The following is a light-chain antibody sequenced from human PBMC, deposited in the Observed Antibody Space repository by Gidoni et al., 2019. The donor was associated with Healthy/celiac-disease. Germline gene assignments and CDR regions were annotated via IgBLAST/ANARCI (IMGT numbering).Light chain of an antibody. Sequence: EIVLTQSQATLSLSPGERATLSCRASQSVSSYLAWYQQKPGQAPRLLIYDASNRATGIPARFSGSASGTDFTLTISSLEPEDFAVYYCQQRSNWPPEVTFGGGTKVEIK. CDR3: QQRSNWPPEVT. CDR1: QSVSSY. J-gene: IGKJ4*01. V-gene: IGKV3-11*01. CDR2: DAS.